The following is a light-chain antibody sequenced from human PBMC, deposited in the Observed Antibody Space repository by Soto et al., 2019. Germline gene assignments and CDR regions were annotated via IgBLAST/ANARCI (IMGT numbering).Light chain of an antibody. CDR1: QSISSW. J-gene: IGKJ1*01. CDR2: KAS. CDR3: QQYNSYSWT. Sequence: DIQMNQSPSTLSASVGDRVAIGCRASQSISSWLAWYQQKPGKAPKLLIYKASSLESGVPSRFSGSGSGTEFTLTISSLQPDDFATYYCQQYNSYSWTFGQGTKVDI. V-gene: IGKV1-5*03.